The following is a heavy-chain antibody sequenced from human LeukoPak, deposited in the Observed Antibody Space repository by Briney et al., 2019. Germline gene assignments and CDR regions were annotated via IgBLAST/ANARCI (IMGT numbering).Heavy chain of an antibody. D-gene: IGHD2-21*01. J-gene: IGHJ4*02. Sequence: GGSLRLSCAASGFTFSSYQMNWVRQAPGKGLEWVSYISSSGSTIYYADSVKGRFTISRDNARNSLYLQMNSLRAEDTAVYYCATEAHCGGDCWGQGTLVTASS. CDR1: GFTFSSYQ. CDR3: ATEAHCGGDC. V-gene: IGHV3-48*03. CDR2: ISSSGSTI.